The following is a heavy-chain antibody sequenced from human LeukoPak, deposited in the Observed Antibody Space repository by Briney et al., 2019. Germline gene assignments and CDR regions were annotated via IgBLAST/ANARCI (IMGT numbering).Heavy chain of an antibody. Sequence: GGSLRLSCAASGFTFSSYAMHWVRQAPGKRLEWVAVISYDGSNKYYADSVKGRFTISRDNSKSTLYLQMNSLRAEDTAVYYCARDILAYCGGDCSFDYWGQGTLVTVSS. CDR1: GFTFSSYA. CDR2: ISYDGSNK. V-gene: IGHV3-30*04. J-gene: IGHJ4*02. CDR3: ARDILAYCGGDCSFDY. D-gene: IGHD2-21*02.